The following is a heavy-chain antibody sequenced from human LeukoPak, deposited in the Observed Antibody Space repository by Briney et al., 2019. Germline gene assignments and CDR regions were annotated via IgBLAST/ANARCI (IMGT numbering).Heavy chain of an antibody. J-gene: IGHJ6*02. CDR3: ARGTHRSGSYYYNGMDV. V-gene: IGHV6-1*01. CDR1: GDSVSSNSVA. Sequence: SQTLSLTCAISGDSVSSNSVAWNWIRQSPSRGLEWLGRIYYRSKWYNDYAVSVKSRITINPDTSKNQFSLQLNSVTPEDTAVYYCARGTHRSGSYYYNGMDVWGQGTTVTVSS. CDR2: IYYRSKWYN. D-gene: IGHD3-10*01.